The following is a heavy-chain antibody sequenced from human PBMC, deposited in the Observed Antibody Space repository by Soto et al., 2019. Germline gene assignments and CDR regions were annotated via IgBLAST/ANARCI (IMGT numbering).Heavy chain of an antibody. CDR3: ARENIVPAANSDDYGMDV. CDR2: INPNSGGT. Sequence: GPPVKVSCKASGYTFTGYYMHWVRQAPGQGLEWMGWINPNSGGTNYAQKFQGWVTMTRDTSTSTVYMELSSPRSEDTAVYYCARENIVPAANSDDYGMDVWGQGTTVTVSS. V-gene: IGHV1-2*04. J-gene: IGHJ6*02. CDR1: GYTFTGYY. D-gene: IGHD2-2*01.